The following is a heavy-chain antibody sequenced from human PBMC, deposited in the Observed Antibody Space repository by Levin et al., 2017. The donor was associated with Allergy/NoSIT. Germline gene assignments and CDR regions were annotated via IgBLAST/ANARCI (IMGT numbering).Heavy chain of an antibody. CDR1: GFTFSSYS. Sequence: GGSLRLSCAASGFTFSSYSMNWVRQAPGKGLEWVSSISSSSSYIYYADSVKGRFTISRDNAKNSLYLQMNSLRAEDTAVYYCARDLRHYDILTGYYSNWFDPWGQGTLVTVSS. CDR2: ISSSSSYI. D-gene: IGHD3-9*01. V-gene: IGHV3-21*01. CDR3: ARDLRHYDILTGYYSNWFDP. J-gene: IGHJ5*02.